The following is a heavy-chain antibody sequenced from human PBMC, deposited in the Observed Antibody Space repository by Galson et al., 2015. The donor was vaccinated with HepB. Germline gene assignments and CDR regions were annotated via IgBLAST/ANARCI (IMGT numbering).Heavy chain of an antibody. V-gene: IGHV3-48*03. CDR2: ISDGDTTT. Sequence: SLRLSCAASGFGFSGYEMHWVRQAPGKGLEWISYISDGDTTTYHADSVKGRFTISRDNSKNTLYLQMNSLRVEDTALYYCAREGDPYDFWSGLDYWGHGTLVTVSS. CDR1: GFGFSGYE. CDR3: AREGDPYDFWSGLDY. D-gene: IGHD3-3*01. J-gene: IGHJ4*01.